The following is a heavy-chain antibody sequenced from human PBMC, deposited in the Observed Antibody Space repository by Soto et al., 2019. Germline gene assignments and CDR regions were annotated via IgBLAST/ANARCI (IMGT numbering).Heavy chain of an antibody. D-gene: IGHD4-17*01. CDR2: IIPIFGTA. CDR1: GGTFSSYA. V-gene: IGHV1-69*13. J-gene: IGHJ4*02. CDR3: ARSHDYGGNSEPPYYFDY. Sequence: SVKVSCKASGGTFSSYAISWVRQAPGQGLEWMGGIIPIFGTANYAQKFQGRVTITADESTSTAYMELSSLRSEDTAVYYCARSHDYGGNSEPPYYFDYWGQGTLVTVSS.